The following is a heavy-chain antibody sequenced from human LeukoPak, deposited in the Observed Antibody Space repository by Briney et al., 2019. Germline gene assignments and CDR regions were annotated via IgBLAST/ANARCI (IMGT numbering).Heavy chain of an antibody. CDR1: GGSISSYY. CDR2: IYTSGST. J-gene: IGHJ6*03. CDR3: ARIKTTVTYGFYYYYMDV. D-gene: IGHD4-11*01. V-gene: IGHV4-4*07. Sequence: SETLSLTCTVSGGSISSYYWSWIRQPAGKGLEWIGRIYTSGSTNYNPSLKSRVTISVDKSKNQFSLKLSSVTAADTAVYYCARIKTTVTYGFYYYYMDVWGKGTTVTVSS.